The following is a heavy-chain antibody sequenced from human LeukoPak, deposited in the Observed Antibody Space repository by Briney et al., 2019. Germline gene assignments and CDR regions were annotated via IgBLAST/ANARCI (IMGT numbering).Heavy chain of an antibody. CDR3: ARGYCTSTSCYGVAAFDI. Sequence: PGGSLRLSCAASGFTFDDYGMSWVRQAPGKGLEWVSGINWNGGSTGYADSVKGRFTISRNNAKNSPYLQMNSLRAEDTALYYCARGYCTSTSCYGVAAFDIWGQGTMVTVSS. CDR2: INWNGGST. CDR1: GFTFDDYG. V-gene: IGHV3-20*04. D-gene: IGHD2-2*01. J-gene: IGHJ3*02.